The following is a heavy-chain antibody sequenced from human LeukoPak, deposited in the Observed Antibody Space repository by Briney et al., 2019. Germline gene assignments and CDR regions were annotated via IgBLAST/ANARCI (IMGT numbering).Heavy chain of an antibody. V-gene: IGHV3-7*01. CDR3: ARVLLYDSSGYDPPHAFDI. CDR2: IKKDGCEK. J-gene: IGHJ3*02. D-gene: IGHD3-22*01. CDR1: GFTFSRYW. Sequence: PGGSLRLPCAASGFTFSRYWMSWVRQAPGKGLEWVANIKKDGCEKYYVDSVKGRFTISRDNAKNSLYLQMNSLRAEDTAVYYCARVLLYDSSGYDPPHAFDIWGQGTMVTVSS.